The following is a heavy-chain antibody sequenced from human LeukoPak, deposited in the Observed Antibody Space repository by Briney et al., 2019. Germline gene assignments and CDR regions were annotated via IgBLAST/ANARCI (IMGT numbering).Heavy chain of an antibody. J-gene: IGHJ4*02. D-gene: IGHD3-22*01. CDR1: GITLSNYG. Sequence: GGSLRLSCAVSGITLSNYGMSWVRQAPGKGLEWVAGISGSGGRTNYADSVEGRFTISRDNPKNTIYLQMNSLRAEDTAVYFCARRGVVIRVILVGFHKEAYYFDSWGQGALVTVSS. CDR2: ISGSGGRT. CDR3: ARRGVVIRVILVGFHKEAYYFDS. V-gene: IGHV3-23*01.